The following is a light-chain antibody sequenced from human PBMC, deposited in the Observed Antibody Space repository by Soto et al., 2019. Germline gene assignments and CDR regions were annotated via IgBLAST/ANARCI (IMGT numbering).Light chain of an antibody. V-gene: IGKV3-15*01. Sequence: VVTHSPSTLSGSPWERATLSLFASETVATNLAWYQQKPGQAPRLLISGASTRAAGISDRFRGSGSGTEFTLTISSLRSEDSAIYYCQQYFEWPPMTFGQGTRLEIK. J-gene: IGKJ5*01. CDR3: QQYFEWPPMT. CDR2: GAS. CDR1: ETVATN.